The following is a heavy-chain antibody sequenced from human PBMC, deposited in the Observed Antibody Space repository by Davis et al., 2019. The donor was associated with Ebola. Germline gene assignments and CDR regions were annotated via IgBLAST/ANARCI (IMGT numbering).Heavy chain of an antibody. V-gene: IGHV4-59*12. CDR3: ARARITMGTNWFDP. CDR2: IYYSGST. CDR1: GGSISSYY. D-gene: IGHD3-10*01. Sequence: MPSETLSLTCTVSGGSISSYYWSWIRQPPGKGLEWIGYIYYSGSTNYNPSLKSRVTISVDRSKNQFSLKLSSVTAADTAVYYCARARITMGTNWFDPWGQGTLVTVSS. J-gene: IGHJ5*02.